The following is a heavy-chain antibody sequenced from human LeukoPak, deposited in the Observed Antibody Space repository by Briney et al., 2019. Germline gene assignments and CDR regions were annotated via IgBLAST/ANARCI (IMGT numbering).Heavy chain of an antibody. V-gene: IGHV3-7*01. CDR3: ARNYAYNAFDI. CDR2: IKEDGSRT. CDR1: GFTFSTSW. J-gene: IGHJ3*02. Sequence: GGSLRLSCAASGFTFSTSWMTWVRQAPGKGLEWVATIKEDGSRTSYMDSVKGRFTISRDNAQNSLFLQMDSLRVEDTAVYYCARNYAYNAFDIWGQGTMVIVSS. D-gene: IGHD5-24*01.